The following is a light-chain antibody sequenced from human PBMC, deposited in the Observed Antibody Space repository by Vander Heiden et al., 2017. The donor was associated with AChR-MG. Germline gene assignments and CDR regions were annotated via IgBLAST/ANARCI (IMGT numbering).Light chain of an antibody. Sequence: EVVVTQPPGTLSVYPGERVTLSCRTSEPINNNLAWYQHRPGQPPRVLIYYASTRATGIPVRFSGSGSVTDFTLTISSLQSEDFAVYYCQQVTSWRQTFGGGTKVEVK. V-gene: IGKV3-15*01. CDR2: YAS. J-gene: IGKJ4*01. CDR1: EPINNN. CDR3: QQVTSWRQT.